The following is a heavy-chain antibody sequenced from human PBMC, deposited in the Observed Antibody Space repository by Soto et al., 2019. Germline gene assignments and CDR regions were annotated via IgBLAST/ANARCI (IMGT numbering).Heavy chain of an antibody. J-gene: IGHJ3*02. D-gene: IGHD3-3*01. CDR2: IYDGGKT. Sequence: KTSETLSLTCTVSGASMTRSNYYWGWARQPPGKGLEWIGSIYDGGKTNYNPSLRSRVTIVVDTSKNQFSLKLTSVTAADTAVYYCARHETHHDIWSGYYMTTFDIWGQGTKVTVSS. CDR1: GASMTRSNYY. CDR3: ARHETHHDIWSGYYMTTFDI. V-gene: IGHV4-39*01.